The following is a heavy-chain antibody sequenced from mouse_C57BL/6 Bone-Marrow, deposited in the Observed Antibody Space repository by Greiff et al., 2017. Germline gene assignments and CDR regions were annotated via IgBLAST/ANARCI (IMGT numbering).Heavy chain of an antibody. CDR1: GFNIKNTY. Sequence: EVKLVESVAELVRPGASVKLSCTASGFNIKNTYMHWVKQRPEQGLEWIGRIDPANGNTKYAPKFQGKATITADTSSNTAYLQLSNLTSEDTAIYYCARRYSVSPLYWYFDVWGTGTTVTVSS. V-gene: IGHV14-3*01. CDR2: IDPANGNT. J-gene: IGHJ1*03. D-gene: IGHD2-14*01. CDR3: ARRYSVSPLYWYFDV.